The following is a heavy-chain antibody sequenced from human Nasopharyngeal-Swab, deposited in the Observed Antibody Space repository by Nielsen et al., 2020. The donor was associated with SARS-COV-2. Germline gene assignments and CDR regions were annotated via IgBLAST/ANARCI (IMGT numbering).Heavy chain of an antibody. CDR1: GFTFRSYW. V-gene: IGHV3-74*01. Sequence: GESLKISWAAAGFTFRSYWKHRVRQAQGKGLGWVARIKSDGSSTSYADSVKGQFTISRDNAKNTLYLQMNSLRAEDTAVYYCARAYYFDSWGQGTLVTVSS. CDR3: ARAYYFDS. J-gene: IGHJ4*02. CDR2: IKSDGSST.